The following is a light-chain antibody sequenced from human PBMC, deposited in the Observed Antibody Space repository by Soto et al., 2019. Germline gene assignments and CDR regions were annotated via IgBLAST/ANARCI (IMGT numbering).Light chain of an antibody. CDR1: QDIRNF. Sequence: DIQMTQSPTSLSASVGDRVTITCRASQDIRNFVAWYQQKPGKAPKLLIYAASTLQSGVPSRFSGSGSGTDFALTIHSLKPDDVATYSCQRYSSVPVFGPGTKVEIK. CDR2: AAS. V-gene: IGKV1-27*01. J-gene: IGKJ3*01. CDR3: QRYSSVPV.